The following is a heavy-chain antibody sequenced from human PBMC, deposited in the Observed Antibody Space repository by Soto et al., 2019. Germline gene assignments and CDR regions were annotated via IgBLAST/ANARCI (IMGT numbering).Heavy chain of an antibody. CDR3: ARGYDFAGFSPYGLDV. V-gene: IGHV4-30-4*01. CDR1: GTPINSADFY. CDR2: IYYSGTT. D-gene: IGHD3-3*01. J-gene: IGHJ6*02. Sequence: QLRESGPGLVKPSQTLSLTCTVSGTPINSADFYWTWIRQPPGKGLEWIGYIYYSGTTFHNPSLRSRISMSVDTSKNPFSLRLNSVTAADTAVYYCARGYDFAGFSPYGLDVWGQGTTVTVSS.